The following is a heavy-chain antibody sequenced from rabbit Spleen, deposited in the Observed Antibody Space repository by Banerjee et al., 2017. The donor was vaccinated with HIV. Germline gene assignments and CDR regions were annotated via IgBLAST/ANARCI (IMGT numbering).Heavy chain of an antibody. V-gene: IGHV1S45*01. CDR3: ARAYSNDFYYVL. Sequence: QEQLEESGGDLVKPEGSLTLTCTASGFSFSSSYWICWVRQAPGKGLEWIACIYAGSSGSTYYASWAKGRFTISKTSSTTLTLQVTSLTAADTATYFCARAYSNDFYYVLWGQGTLVTVS. CDR2: IYAGSSGST. J-gene: IGHJ3*01. CDR1: GFSFSSSYW. D-gene: IGHD6-1*01.